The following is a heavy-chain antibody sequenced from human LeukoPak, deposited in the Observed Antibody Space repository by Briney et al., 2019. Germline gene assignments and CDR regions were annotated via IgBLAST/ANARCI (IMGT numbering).Heavy chain of an antibody. CDR2: IYWDDDR. CDR1: GFSLNTRGVG. CDR3: AHRKNYYDSSVFDN. Sequence: ESGPAPVNPTQTLTLTCTFSGFSLNTRGVGVGCIRQPPGRALEWLALIYWDDDRRYSPSLKSRLTITKDTSKNQVVLTMTNMDPVDTATYFCAHRKNYYDSSVFDNWGQGTLVTVSS. J-gene: IGHJ4*02. V-gene: IGHV2-5*02. D-gene: IGHD3-22*01.